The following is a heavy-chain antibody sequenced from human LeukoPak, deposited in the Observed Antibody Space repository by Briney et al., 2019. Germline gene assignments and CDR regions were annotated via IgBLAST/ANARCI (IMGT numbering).Heavy chain of an antibody. CDR2: ISYDGSNK. CDR3: ARTTSITCYEY. J-gene: IGHJ4*02. CDR1: GFTFSSYA. V-gene: IGHV3-30-3*01. D-gene: IGHD2-2*01. Sequence: PGGSLRLSCAASGFTFSSYAMHWVRQAPGKGLEWVAVISYDGSNKYYADSVKGRFTISRDNSKNTLYLQMNSLRADDTAVYYCARTTSITCYEYWGQGTLVTVTS.